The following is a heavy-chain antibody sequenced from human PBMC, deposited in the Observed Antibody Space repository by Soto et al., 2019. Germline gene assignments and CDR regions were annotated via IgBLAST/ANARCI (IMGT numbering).Heavy chain of an antibody. Sequence: GGSLRLSCAASGFTGSSNYMIWVRQATGKGLVWVSHINGDASTIVYADSVKGRFTISRDNSKNTLYLQMNSLRAEDTAVYYCAKDRGDYVWGSYRSDAFDIWGQGTMVTVSS. CDR2: INGDASTI. J-gene: IGHJ3*02. CDR1: GFTGSSNY. D-gene: IGHD3-16*02. V-gene: IGHV3-53*01. CDR3: AKDRGDYVWGSYRSDAFDI.